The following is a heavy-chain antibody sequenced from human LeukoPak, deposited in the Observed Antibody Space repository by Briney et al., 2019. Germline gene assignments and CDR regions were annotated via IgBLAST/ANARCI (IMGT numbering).Heavy chain of an antibody. Sequence: ASVKVSCKASGYTFTNFGISWVRQAPGQGLEWMGWINPNSGGTNYAQKFQGRVTMTRDTSISTAYMELSRLRSDDTAVYYCARGAYCGGDCSYFDYWGQGTLVTVSS. J-gene: IGHJ4*02. CDR3: ARGAYCGGDCSYFDY. V-gene: IGHV1-2*02. D-gene: IGHD2-21*02. CDR2: INPNSGGT. CDR1: GYTFTNFG.